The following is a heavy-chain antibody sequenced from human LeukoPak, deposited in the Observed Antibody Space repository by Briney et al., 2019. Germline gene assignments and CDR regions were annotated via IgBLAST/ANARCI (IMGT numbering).Heavy chain of an antibody. D-gene: IGHD3-10*01. J-gene: IGHJ4*02. CDR1: GYTFTIYG. Sequence: ASVKVSCKASGYTFTIYGISWVRQAPGQGLERMGWISAYNGNTNYAQKLQGRVTMTTDTSTSTAYMELRSLRPDDTAVYYCARANYGSGSYYGDYWGQGTLVTVSS. V-gene: IGHV1-18*01. CDR2: ISAYNGNT. CDR3: ARANYGSGSYYGDY.